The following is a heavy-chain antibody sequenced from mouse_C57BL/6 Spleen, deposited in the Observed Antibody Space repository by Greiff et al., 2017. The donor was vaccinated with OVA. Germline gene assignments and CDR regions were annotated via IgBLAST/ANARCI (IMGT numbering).Heavy chain of an antibody. V-gene: IGHV1-50*01. CDR3: ARSQGWLPRYFDV. D-gene: IGHD2-3*01. Sequence: VQLQQPGAELVKPGASVKLSCKASGYTFTSYWMQWVKQRPGQGLEWIGEIDPSDSYTNYNQKFKGKATLTVDTSSSTAYMQLSSLTSEDSAVYYCARSQGWLPRYFDVWGTGTTVTVSS. CDR2: IDPSDSYT. CDR1: GYTFTSYW. J-gene: IGHJ1*03.